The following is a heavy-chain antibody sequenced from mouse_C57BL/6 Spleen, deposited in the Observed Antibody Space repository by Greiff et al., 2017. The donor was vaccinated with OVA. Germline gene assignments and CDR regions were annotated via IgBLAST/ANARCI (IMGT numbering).Heavy chain of an antibody. V-gene: IGHV1-82*01. CDR3: ARGGYSNYGGFAY. Sequence: LVESGPELVKPGASVKISCKASGYAFSSSWMNWVKQRPGKGLEGIGRIYPGDGDTNYNGKFKGKATLTADKSSSTAYMQLSSLTSEDSAVYFCARGGYSNYGGFAYWGQGTLVTVSA. J-gene: IGHJ3*01. CDR2: IYPGDGDT. CDR1: GYAFSSSW. D-gene: IGHD2-5*01.